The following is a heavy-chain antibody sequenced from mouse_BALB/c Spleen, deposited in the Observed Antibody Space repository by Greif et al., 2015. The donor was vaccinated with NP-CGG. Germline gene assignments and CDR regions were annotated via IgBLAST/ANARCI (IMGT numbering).Heavy chain of an antibody. CDR3: VRETTLTGREGY. J-gene: IGHJ3*01. CDR2: IWTGGGT. V-gene: IGHV2-9-2*01. CDR1: GFSLTSYD. Sequence: LVESGPGLVAPSQSLSITCTVSGFSLTSYDISWIRQPPGKGLGWLGVIWTGGGTNYNSAFMSRLSISKDNSKSQVFLKMNSLQTDDTAIYYCVRETTLTGREGYWGQGTLVTVSA. D-gene: IGHD4-1*01.